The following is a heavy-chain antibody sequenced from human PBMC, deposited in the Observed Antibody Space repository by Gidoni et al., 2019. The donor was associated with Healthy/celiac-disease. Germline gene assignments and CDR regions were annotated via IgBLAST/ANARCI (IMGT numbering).Heavy chain of an antibody. CDR3: ARGIRGRNDAFDI. D-gene: IGHD3-16*01. Sequence: QVQLQGSGPGMGEPSGAPSLPRTVSGGSISSYYWSWIRQPPGKGLEWIGYIYYSGSTNYNPSLKSRVTISVDTSKNQFSLKLSSVTAADTAVYYCARGIRGRNDAFDIWGQGTMVTVSS. V-gene: IGHV4-59*01. CDR2: IYYSGST. CDR1: GGSISSYY. J-gene: IGHJ3*02.